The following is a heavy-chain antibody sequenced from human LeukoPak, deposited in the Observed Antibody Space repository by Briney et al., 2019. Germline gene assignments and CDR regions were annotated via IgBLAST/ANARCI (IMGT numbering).Heavy chain of an antibody. CDR2: IWYDGSNK. D-gene: IGHD6-19*01. CDR1: GFTFSSYG. V-gene: IGHV3-33*03. J-gene: IGHJ4*02. CDR3: AKEGVYSSGWYYFDY. Sequence: GGSLRLSCAASGFTFSSYGMHWVRQAPGKGLEWVAVIWYDGSNKYYADSVKGRFTISRDNAKNSLYLQMNSLRAEDTALYYCAKEGVYSSGWYYFDYWGQGTLVTVSS.